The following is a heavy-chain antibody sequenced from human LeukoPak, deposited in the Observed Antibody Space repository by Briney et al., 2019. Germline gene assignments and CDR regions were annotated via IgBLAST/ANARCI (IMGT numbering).Heavy chain of an antibody. CDR2: INSDGSST. Sequence: GGSLRLSCAASGFTFSSYWMHWVRQAPGKGLVWVSRINSDGSSTSYADSVKGRFTISRDNAKNSLYLQMNSLRAEDTAVYYCAREVPLITYSSTPGWFDPWGQGTLVTVSS. V-gene: IGHV3-74*01. J-gene: IGHJ5*02. D-gene: IGHD6-13*01. CDR1: GFTFSSYW. CDR3: AREVPLITYSSTPGWFDP.